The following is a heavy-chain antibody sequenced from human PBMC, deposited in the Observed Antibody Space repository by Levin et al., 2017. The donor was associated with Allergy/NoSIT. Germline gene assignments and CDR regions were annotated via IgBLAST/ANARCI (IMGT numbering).Heavy chain of an antibody. D-gene: IGHD2-15*01. CDR3: ATSDCSGGSCYWFY. J-gene: IGHJ4*02. CDR2: ISSSSSTI. CDR1: GFTFSSYS. Sequence: GESLKISCAASGFTFSSYSMNWVRQAPGKGLEWVSYISSSSSTIYYADSVKGRFTISRDNAKNSLYLQMNSLRDEDTAVYYCATSDCSGGSCYWFYWGQGTLVTVSS. V-gene: IGHV3-48*02.